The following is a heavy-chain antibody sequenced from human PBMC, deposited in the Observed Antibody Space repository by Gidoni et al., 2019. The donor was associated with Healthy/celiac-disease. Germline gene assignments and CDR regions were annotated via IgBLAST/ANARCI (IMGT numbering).Heavy chain of an antibody. J-gene: IGHJ4*02. D-gene: IGHD5-18*01. Sequence: QVQLVESGGGVVQPGRSLRLPCAASGFTFSSYGMHWVRQAPGKGLEWVAVISYDGSNKDYADSVKGRFTISRDNSKNTLYLQMNSLRAEDTAVYYCAKDLEYASYNFDYWGQGTLVTVSS. V-gene: IGHV3-30*18. CDR3: AKDLEYASYNFDY. CDR1: GFTFSSYG. CDR2: ISYDGSNK.